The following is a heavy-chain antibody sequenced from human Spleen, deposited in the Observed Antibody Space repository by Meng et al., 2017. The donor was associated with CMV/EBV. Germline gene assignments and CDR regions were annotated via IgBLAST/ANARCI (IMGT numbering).Heavy chain of an antibody. CDR2: INSNSGGT. D-gene: IGHD6-19*01. CDR1: GYTFTGYY. J-gene: IGHJ4*02. V-gene: IGHV1-2*02. CDR3: ARANTPGIAVAGDY. Sequence: ASVKVSCKASGYTFTGYYMYWVRQAPGQGLEWMGWINSNSGGTNYAQKFQGGVTMTRDTSISTAYMELSRLRSDDTAVYYCARANTPGIAVAGDYWGQGTLVTVSS.